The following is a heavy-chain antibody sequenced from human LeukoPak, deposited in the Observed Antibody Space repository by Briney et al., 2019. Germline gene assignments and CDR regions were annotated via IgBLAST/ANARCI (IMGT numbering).Heavy chain of an antibody. CDR3: ARVPGEWELLHADY. V-gene: IGHV3-48*04. Sequence: GGSLRLSCAASGFTFSSYSMNWVRQAPGKGLEWVSYISSSSSTIYYADSVKGRFTISRDNAKNSLYLQMNSLRAEDTAVYYCARVPGEWELLHADYWGQGTLVTVSS. CDR2: ISSSSSTI. D-gene: IGHD1-26*01. J-gene: IGHJ4*02. CDR1: GFTFSSYS.